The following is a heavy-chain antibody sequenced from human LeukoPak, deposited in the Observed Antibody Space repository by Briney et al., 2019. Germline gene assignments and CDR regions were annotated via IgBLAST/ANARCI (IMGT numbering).Heavy chain of an antibody. CDR1: GGSISSYY. Sequence: SETLSLTCTVSGGSISSYYWSWIRQPAGKGLEWIGRIYTSGSTNYNPSLKSRVTISVDTSKNQFSLKLSSVTAADTAVYYCAREGTVVVPAAIREAYCGGDCPMVLGEPAFDIWGQGTMVTVSS. CDR2: IYTSGST. J-gene: IGHJ3*02. V-gene: IGHV4-4*07. CDR3: AREGTVVVPAAIREAYCGGDCPMVLGEPAFDI. D-gene: IGHD2-2*02.